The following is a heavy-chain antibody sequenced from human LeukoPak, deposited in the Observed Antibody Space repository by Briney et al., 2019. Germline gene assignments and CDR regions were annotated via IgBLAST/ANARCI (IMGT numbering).Heavy chain of an antibody. J-gene: IGHJ4*02. CDR2: IYSGGST. D-gene: IGHD2-2*01. V-gene: IGHV3-53*01. CDR1: GFTVSTYY. Sequence: GGSLRLSCAASGFTVSTYYMTWVRQAPGKGLECVSVIYSGGSTYYADSVKGRFTVSRDNSKNTLYLQMNSLRAEDTAMYYCARGLGYCTSTTCLLPFDYWGQGTLVTVSA. CDR3: ARGLGYCTSTTCLLPFDY.